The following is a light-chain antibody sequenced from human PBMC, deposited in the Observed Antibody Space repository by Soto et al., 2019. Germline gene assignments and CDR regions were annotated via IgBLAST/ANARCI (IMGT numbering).Light chain of an antibody. CDR3: AAWDDSLSGRGV. V-gene: IGLV1-47*01. CDR1: SSDIGSNY. J-gene: IGLJ2*01. Sequence: QSVLTQPPSASGTPGQRVTISCSGSSSDIGSNYVYWYQHLPGTAPKLLIYRNNQRPSGVPDRFSGSKSGTSASLAISGLRSEDEADYFCAAWDDSLSGRGVFGGGTQLTVL. CDR2: RNN.